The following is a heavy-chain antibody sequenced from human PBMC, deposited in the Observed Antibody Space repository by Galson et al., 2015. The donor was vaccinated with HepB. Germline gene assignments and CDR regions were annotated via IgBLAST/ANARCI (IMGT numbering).Heavy chain of an antibody. D-gene: IGHD1-14*01. J-gene: IGHJ4*02. V-gene: IGHV3-15*01. CDR1: GFSFSDAW. CDR3: TTTVRPEDFVDY. CDR2: IKSRTFGGRV. Sequence: LRLSCAASGFSFSDAWMGWVRQAPGKGLEWVGRIKSRTFGGRVDYGTPVKGRFIISRDDSKDTLSLLMHSLKTEDTAVYYCTTTVRPEDFVDYWGQGSLVTVSS.